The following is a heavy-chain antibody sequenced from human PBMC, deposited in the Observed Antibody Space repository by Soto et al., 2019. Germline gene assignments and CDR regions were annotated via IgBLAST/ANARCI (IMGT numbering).Heavy chain of an antibody. CDR1: GGSISSSSYY. D-gene: IGHD3-22*01. V-gene: IGHV4-39*07. J-gene: IGHJ4*02. Sequence: SETLSLTCTVSGGSISSSSYYWGWIRQPPGKGLEWIGSIYYSGSTNYNPSLKSRVTISVDTSKNQFSLKLSSVTAADTAVYYCARAEREGWDSSGYRIDYWGQGTLVTVSS. CDR3: ARAEREGWDSSGYRIDY. CDR2: IYYSGST.